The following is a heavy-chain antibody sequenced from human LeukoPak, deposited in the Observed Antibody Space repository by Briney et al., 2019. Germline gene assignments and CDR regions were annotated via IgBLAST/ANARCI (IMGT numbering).Heavy chain of an antibody. J-gene: IGHJ4*02. CDR1: GGTFSSYA. CDR2: IIPIFGIA. V-gene: IGHV1-69*04. D-gene: IGHD3-22*01. Sequence: SVKVSCKASGGTFSSYAISWVRQAPGQGLEWMGRIIPIFGIANYAQKFQGRVMITADKSTSTAYMELSSLRSEDTAVYYCASNYYDSSGYYGPFDYWGQGTLVTVSS. CDR3: ASNYYDSSGYYGPFDY.